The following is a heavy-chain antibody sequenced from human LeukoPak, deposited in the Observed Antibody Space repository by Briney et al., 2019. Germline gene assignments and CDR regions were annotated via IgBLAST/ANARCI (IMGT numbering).Heavy chain of an antibody. CDR1: GGSISSYY. J-gene: IGHJ5*02. D-gene: IGHD6-13*01. V-gene: IGHV4-4*07. CDR2: IYTSGST. CDR3: ARGRGTLYSSSWYNWFDP. Sequence: PSETLSLTCTVSGGSISSYYWSWIRQPAGKGLEWIGRIYTSGSTNYNPSLKSRVTMSVDTSKNQFSLKLSSVTAADTALYYCARGRGTLYSSSWYNWFDPWGQGTLVTVSS.